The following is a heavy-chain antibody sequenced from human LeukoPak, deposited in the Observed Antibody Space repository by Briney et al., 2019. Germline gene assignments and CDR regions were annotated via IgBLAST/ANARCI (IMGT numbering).Heavy chain of an antibody. CDR3: ASSRGYSSSLWYYYMTS. D-gene: IGHD6-13*01. V-gene: IGHV4-34*01. Sequence: PSETLSLTCAVYGGTFSGYYWSWIRQPPGKGLEWIGEINHSGTTNYNPSLKSRVTISIDTSKNQFSLKLSSVTAADTGVYYCASSRGYSSSLWYYYMTSGAKGPRSPSP. CDR2: INHSGTT. CDR1: GGTFSGYY. J-gene: IGHJ6*03.